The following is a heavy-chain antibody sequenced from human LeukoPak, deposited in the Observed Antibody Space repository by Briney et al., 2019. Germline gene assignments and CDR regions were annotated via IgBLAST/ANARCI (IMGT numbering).Heavy chain of an antibody. Sequence: GGSLRLSCAASGFTVSGSYMSWVRQAPGKGLEWVSYISGTTYTNYADSVKGRFTISRDNAKNSLYLQMNSLRAEDTAVYYCARDGVNYGMDVWGQGTTVTVSS. V-gene: IGHV3-11*05. CDR1: GFTVSGSY. CDR2: ISGTTYT. CDR3: ARDGVNYGMDV. J-gene: IGHJ6*02. D-gene: IGHD2-21*01.